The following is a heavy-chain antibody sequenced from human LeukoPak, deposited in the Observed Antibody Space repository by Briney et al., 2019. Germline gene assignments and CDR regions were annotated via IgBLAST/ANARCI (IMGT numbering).Heavy chain of an antibody. J-gene: IGHJ4*02. V-gene: IGHV3-48*03. Sequence: GGSLRLSCTASGFSFSTSEMNWVRQAPGKGLEWVSFISSSGSTIYYADSVKGRFTISRDNAKNSLYLQMNSLRAEDTAVYYCARTIAAAGVWGQGTLVTVSS. CDR1: GFSFSTSE. CDR3: ARTIAAAGV. CDR2: ISSSGSTI. D-gene: IGHD6-13*01.